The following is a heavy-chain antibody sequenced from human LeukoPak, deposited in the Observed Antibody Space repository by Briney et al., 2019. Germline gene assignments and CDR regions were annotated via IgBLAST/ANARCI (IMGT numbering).Heavy chain of an antibody. J-gene: IGHJ6*02. Sequence: GGSLRLSCAASGFTFDDYAMHWVRQAPGKGLEWVSGISWNSGSIGYADSVKGRFTISRDNAKNSLYLQMNSLRAEDTALYYCAKDKWEYQLLSPHSGMDVWGQGTTVTVSS. CDR2: ISWNSGSI. CDR3: AKDKWEYQLLSPHSGMDV. V-gene: IGHV3-9*01. CDR1: GFTFDDYA. D-gene: IGHD2-2*01.